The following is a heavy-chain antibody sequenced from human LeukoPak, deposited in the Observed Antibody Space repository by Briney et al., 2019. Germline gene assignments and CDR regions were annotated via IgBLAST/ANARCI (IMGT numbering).Heavy chain of an antibody. J-gene: IGHJ5*02. V-gene: IGHV4-34*01. CDR1: GGSFSGYY. Sequence: PSETLSLTCAVYGGSFSGYYWSWIRQPPGKGLEWIGEINHSGSTNYNPSLKSRVTISVDTSKNQFSLKLSSVTAADTAVYYCARARGRFGFDPWGQGTLVTVSS. CDR3: ARARGRFGFDP. CDR2: INHSGST. D-gene: IGHD3-3*01.